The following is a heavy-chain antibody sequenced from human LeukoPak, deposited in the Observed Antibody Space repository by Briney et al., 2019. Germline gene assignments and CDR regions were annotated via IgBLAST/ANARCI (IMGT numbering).Heavy chain of an antibody. Sequence: GGSLRLSCAAPGFTLSSYEMNWVRQAPGKGLEWVSYISSSGSTIYYADSVKGRFTISRDNAKNSLYLQMNSLRAEDTAVYYCAREGSGSIYNWLDPWGQGTLVTVSS. V-gene: IGHV3-48*03. CDR2: ISSSGSTI. CDR3: AREGSGSIYNWLDP. J-gene: IGHJ5*02. D-gene: IGHD3-10*01. CDR1: GFTLSSYE.